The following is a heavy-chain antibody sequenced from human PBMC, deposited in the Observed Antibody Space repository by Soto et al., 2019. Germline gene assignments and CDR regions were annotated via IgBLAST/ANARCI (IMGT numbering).Heavy chain of an antibody. Sequence: SETLSLTCAVYGGSFSGYYWSWIRQPPGKGLEWIGEINHSGSTNYNPSLKSRVTISVDTSKNQFSLKLSSVTAADTAVYYCARGWVTVVGYNWFDPWGQGTLVTVS. CDR1: GGSFSGYY. V-gene: IGHV4-34*01. J-gene: IGHJ5*02. D-gene: IGHD2-2*03. CDR2: INHSGST. CDR3: ARGWVTVVGYNWFDP.